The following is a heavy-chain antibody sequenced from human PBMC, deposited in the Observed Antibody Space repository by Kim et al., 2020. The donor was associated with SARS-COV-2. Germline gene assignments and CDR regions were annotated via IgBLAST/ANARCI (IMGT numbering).Heavy chain of an antibody. J-gene: IGHJ5*02. V-gene: IGHV4-4*02. Sequence: SETLSLTCAVSGGSISSSNWWSWVRQPPGKGLEWIGEIYHSGSTNYNPSLKSRVTISVDKSKNQFSLKLSSVTAADTAVYYCARVSGVITMIVMVRAGWFDPWGQGTLVTVSS. CDR1: GGSISSSNW. D-gene: IGHD3-22*01. CDR2: IYHSGST. CDR3: ARVSGVITMIVMVRAGWFDP.